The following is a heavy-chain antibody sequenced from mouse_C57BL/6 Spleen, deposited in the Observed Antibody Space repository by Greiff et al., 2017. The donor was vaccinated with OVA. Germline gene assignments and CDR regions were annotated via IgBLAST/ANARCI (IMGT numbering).Heavy chain of an antibody. CDR2: IDPETGGT. V-gene: IGHV1-15*01. CDR1: GYTFTDYE. D-gene: IGHD1-1*01. J-gene: IGHJ2*01. Sequence: QVQLQQSGAELVRPGASVTLSCKASGYTFTDYEMHWVKQTPVHGLEWIGAIDPETGGTAYNQKFKGKAILTADKSSSTAYMELRSLTSEDSAVYYCTRGAVVAPYYFDYWGQGTTLTVSS. CDR3: TRGAVVAPYYFDY.